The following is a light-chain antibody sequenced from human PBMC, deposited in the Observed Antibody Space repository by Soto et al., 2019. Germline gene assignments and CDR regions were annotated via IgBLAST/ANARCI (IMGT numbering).Light chain of an antibody. V-gene: IGLV1-51*01. J-gene: IGLJ2*01. CDR3: ATWDSSLNVLL. CDR2: DDD. CDR1: TSNIGSHY. Sequence: QSVLTQPPSVSAAPGEKVTISCSGSTSNIGSHYLSWYQQFPRTAPKLLIYDDDRRPSGMPDRCSGSKSCTSATLGITGLQTGDEADYYCATWDSSLNVLLFGGGTQLTVL.